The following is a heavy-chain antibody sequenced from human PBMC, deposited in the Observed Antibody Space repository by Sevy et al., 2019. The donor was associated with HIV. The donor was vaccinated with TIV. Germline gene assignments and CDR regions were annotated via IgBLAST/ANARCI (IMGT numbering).Heavy chain of an antibody. CDR3: ARDSGYSINWYPAY. D-gene: IGHD6-13*01. J-gene: IGHJ4*02. CDR1: GFTFSSHG. CDR2: MSYDGSYK. V-gene: IGHV3-30*03. Sequence: PGGSPRLSCAASGFTFSSHGMHWVRQAPGKGLEWVAVMSYDGSYKSYGDSVKGRFTISRDDSKNTLYLQMNSLRPEDTAMYYCARDSGYSINWYPAYWGQGTLVTVSS.